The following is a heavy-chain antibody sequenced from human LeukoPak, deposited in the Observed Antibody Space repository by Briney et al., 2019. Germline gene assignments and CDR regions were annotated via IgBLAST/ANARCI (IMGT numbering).Heavy chain of an antibody. CDR1: GFTFSSYG. CDR2: IWYDGSNK. J-gene: IGHJ6*02. V-gene: IGHV3-33*01. D-gene: IGHD3-10*01. Sequence: GGSLRLSCAASGFTFSSYGMHWVRQAPGKGLEWVAVIWYDGSNKYYADSVKGRFTISRDNSKNTLYLQMNSLRAEDTAVYYCARDMYYYGSGSYYNTHGMDVWGQGTTVTVSS. CDR3: ARDMYYYGSGSYYNTHGMDV.